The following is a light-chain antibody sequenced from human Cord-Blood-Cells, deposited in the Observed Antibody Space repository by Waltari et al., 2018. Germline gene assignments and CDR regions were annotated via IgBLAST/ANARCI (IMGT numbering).Light chain of an antibody. Sequence: DIVMTQSPDSLAVSLGEGATINCKSSQSVLYSSNNKNYLAWYQQKPGQPPKLLIYWASTRESGVPDRFSGSGSGTDFTLTISSLQAEDVAVYYCQQYYSTLYTFGQGTKLEIK. V-gene: IGKV4-1*01. J-gene: IGKJ2*01. CDR1: QSVLYSSNNKNY. CDR2: WAS. CDR3: QQYYSTLYT.